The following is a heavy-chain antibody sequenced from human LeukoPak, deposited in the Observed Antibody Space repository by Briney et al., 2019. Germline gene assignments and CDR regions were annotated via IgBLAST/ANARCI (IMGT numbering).Heavy chain of an antibody. D-gene: IGHD2/OR15-2a*01. CDR1: GNYW. CDR3: VSFYETY. CDR2: INSDGSWT. Sequence: GGSLRLSCAASGNYWMHWVRQAPGKGLVWVSHINSDGSWTSYADSVKGRFTISKDNAKNTVYLQMNSLRAEDSAVYYCVSFYETYWGRGTLVTVSS. J-gene: IGHJ4*02. V-gene: IGHV3-74*01.